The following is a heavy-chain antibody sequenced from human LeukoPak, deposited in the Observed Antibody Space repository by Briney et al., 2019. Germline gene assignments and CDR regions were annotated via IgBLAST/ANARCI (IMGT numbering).Heavy chain of an antibody. CDR1: GGSISSHY. CDR3: ARAREGYGSGTYADY. Sequence: SETLSLTCTVSGGSISSHYWSWIRQPPGKGLEWIGYIYYSGSTNYNPSLKSRVTISVDTSKNQFSLKLSSVTAADTAVYYCARAREGYGSGTYADYWGQGTLVTVSS. D-gene: IGHD3-10*01. V-gene: IGHV4-59*11. CDR2: IYYSGST. J-gene: IGHJ4*02.